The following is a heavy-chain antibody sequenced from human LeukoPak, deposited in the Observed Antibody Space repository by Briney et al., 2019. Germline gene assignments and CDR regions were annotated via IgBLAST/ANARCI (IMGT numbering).Heavy chain of an antibody. D-gene: IGHD2-2*02. Sequence: VASVKVSCKASGYTFTSYGISWVRQAPGQGLEWMGWISAYNGNTNHAQKLQGRVTMTTDTSTSTAYMELRSLRSDDTAVYYCARDRCSSTSCYMIGNWFDPWGQGTLVTVSS. CDR3: ARDRCSSTSCYMIGNWFDP. J-gene: IGHJ5*02. CDR2: ISAYNGNT. V-gene: IGHV1-18*01. CDR1: GYTFTSYG.